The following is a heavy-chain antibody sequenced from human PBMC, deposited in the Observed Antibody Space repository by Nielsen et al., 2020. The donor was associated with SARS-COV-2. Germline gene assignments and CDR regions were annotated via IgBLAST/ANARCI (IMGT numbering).Heavy chain of an antibody. D-gene: IGHD3-9*01. CDR1: GFTFSSYW. Sequence: GALRLSCAASGFTFSSYWMHWVRQAPGKGLVWVSRINSDGSSTSYADSVKGRFTISRDNAKNTLYLQMNSLRAEDTAVYYCAQYYDILTGLDYWGQGTLVTVSS. J-gene: IGHJ4*02. CDR3: AQYYDILTGLDY. CDR2: INSDGSST. V-gene: IGHV3-74*01.